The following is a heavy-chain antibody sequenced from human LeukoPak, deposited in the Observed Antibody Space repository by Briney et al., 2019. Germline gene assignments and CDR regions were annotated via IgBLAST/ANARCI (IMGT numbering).Heavy chain of an antibody. J-gene: IGHJ4*02. CDR2: IYYTGST. V-gene: IGHV4-59*08. Sequence: SETLSLTCTVSGGSISSYYWSWIRQPPGKGLEWIGHIYYTGSTNYNPSLKSRLTISVDTSKNQFSLRLSSVTAADTAVYYCARLRAYYYDSSGYYNFDFWGQGTLVTVSS. D-gene: IGHD3-22*01. CDR3: ARLRAYYYDSSGYYNFDF. CDR1: GGSISSYY.